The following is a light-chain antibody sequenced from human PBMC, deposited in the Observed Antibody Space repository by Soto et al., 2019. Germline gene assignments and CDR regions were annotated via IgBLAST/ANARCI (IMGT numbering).Light chain of an antibody. J-gene: IGKJ1*01. CDR2: GAS. V-gene: IGKV3-11*01. CDR1: QSVSNNY. Sequence: IVLTKSPGTLSLSPGERATLSCRASQSVSNNYLAWYQQKPGQAPRLLIYGASNRATGIPARFSGSGSGTDFTLTISSLEPEDFAFYLCQQRSHWPTFGQGTKVDIK. CDR3: QQRSHWPT.